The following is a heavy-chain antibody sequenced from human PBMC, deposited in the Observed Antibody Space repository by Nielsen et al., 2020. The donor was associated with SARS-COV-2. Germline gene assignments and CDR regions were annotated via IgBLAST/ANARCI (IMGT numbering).Heavy chain of an antibody. CDR2: ISYDGSNK. D-gene: IGHD6-13*01. V-gene: IGHV3-30*18. CDR3: AKDSAVIAAAGSYFDY. J-gene: IGHJ4*02. Sequence: GESLKISCAASGFTFSSYGMHWVRQAPGKGLEWVAVISYDGSNKYYADSVKGRFTISRDNSKNTLYLQMNSLRAEDTAVYYCAKDSAVIAAAGSYFDYWGQGTLVTVSS. CDR1: GFTFSSYG.